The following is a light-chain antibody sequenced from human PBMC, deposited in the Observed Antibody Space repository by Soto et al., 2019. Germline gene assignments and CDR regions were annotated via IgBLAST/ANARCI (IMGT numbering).Light chain of an antibody. J-gene: IGLJ2*01. CDR2: DVS. V-gene: IGLV2-14*01. CDR1: SSDVGGYNY. Sequence: QSARTQPASVSRSPGQSITISCTGTSSDVGGYNYVSWYQQHPGKAPKLMIYDVSNRPSGVSNRFSGSKSGNTASLTISGLQAEDEADYYCSSYTGSSTYVVFGGGTKLTFL. CDR3: SSYTGSSTYVV.